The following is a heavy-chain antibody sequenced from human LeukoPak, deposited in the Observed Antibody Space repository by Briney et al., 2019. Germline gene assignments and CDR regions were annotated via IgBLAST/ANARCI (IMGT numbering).Heavy chain of an antibody. J-gene: IGHJ4*02. Sequence: PGGSLRLSCAASGFTFDDYAMHWVRQAPGKGLERVSGIRWNSGCIGYAGSVKGRFTISRDNAKNSLYLQMNSLRAEDTDLYYCANDGEWDSSDYRYYFDYWGQGTLVTVSS. V-gene: IGHV3-9*01. CDR2: IRWNSGCI. CDR3: ANDGEWDSSDYRYYFDY. D-gene: IGHD3-22*01. CDR1: GFTFDDYA.